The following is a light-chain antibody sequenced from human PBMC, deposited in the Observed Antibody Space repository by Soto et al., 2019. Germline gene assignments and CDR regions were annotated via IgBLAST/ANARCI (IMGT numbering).Light chain of an antibody. CDR3: QQYGSSPTWT. J-gene: IGKJ1*01. CDR1: QSVSSNY. V-gene: IGKV3-20*01. Sequence: SVLTQSPGTLSLSPGERATLSCRASQSVSSNYLAWYQQKPGQAPRLLIYGASTGATGIPDRFSGSGSGTDFTLTISRLEPEDSAVYYCQQYGSSPTWTFGQGTKVDIK. CDR2: GAS.